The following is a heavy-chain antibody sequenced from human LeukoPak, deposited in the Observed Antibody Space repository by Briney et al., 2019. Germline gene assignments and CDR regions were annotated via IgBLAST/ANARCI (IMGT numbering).Heavy chain of an antibody. CDR3: TTDINGGYFDY. Sequence: GGSLRLSCEASGITFSTYWMTWVRQAPGKGPEWVANINQDGIKKYYVDSVKGRFTISRHNPKNSLSLQMDSLRAEDTAIYYCTTDINGGYFDYWGQGTLVTVSS. CDR1: GITFSTYW. V-gene: IGHV3-7*01. CDR2: INQDGIKK. D-gene: IGHD4-23*01. J-gene: IGHJ4*02.